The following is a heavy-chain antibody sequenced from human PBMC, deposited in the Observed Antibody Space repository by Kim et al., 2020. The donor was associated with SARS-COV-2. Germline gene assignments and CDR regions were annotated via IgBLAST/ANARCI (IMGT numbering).Heavy chain of an antibody. D-gene: IGHD3-10*01. J-gene: IGHJ4*02. V-gene: IGHV3-11*01. CDR2: ISSSGSYV. Sequence: GGSLRLSCAASGFTFSDYYMTWIRQAPGKGLEWVSYISSSGSYVNYADSVKGRFTMSRDNGKNSLYLQMISLTAEDTALSYCARVPFGELSSYCFDLWGQGTLVTVSS. CDR1: GFTFSDYY. CDR3: ARVPFGELSSYCFDL.